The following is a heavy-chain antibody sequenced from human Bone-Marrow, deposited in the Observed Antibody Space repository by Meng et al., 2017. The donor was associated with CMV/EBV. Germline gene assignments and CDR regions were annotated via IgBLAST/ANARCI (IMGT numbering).Heavy chain of an antibody. CDR3: ARDTAYYYGSGSYSP. V-gene: IGHV1-2*02. D-gene: IGHD3-10*01. CDR2: INPHSGGT. Sequence: ASVKVSCKAAGYTFTGYYIHWVRQAPGQGLEWMGWINPHSGGTKYAQSFQGRVTMTRNTSTSTVSMELSGLRSDDTAVYYCARDTAYYYGSGSYSPWGQGTLVTVSS. J-gene: IGHJ5*02. CDR1: GYTFTGYY.